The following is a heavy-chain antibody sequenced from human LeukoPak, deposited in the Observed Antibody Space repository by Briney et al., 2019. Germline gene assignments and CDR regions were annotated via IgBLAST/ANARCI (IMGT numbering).Heavy chain of an antibody. CDR3: ARDWYYYDSSGYLGY. Sequence: AASVKVSCKASGYTFTSYGISWVRQAPGQGLEWMGWISAYNGNTNYAQKLQGRVTMTTDTSTSTAYMELRSLRSDDTAVYYCARDWYYYDSSGYLGYWGQGTLVTVSS. J-gene: IGHJ4*02. CDR1: GYTFTSYG. D-gene: IGHD3-22*01. V-gene: IGHV1-18*01. CDR2: ISAYNGNT.